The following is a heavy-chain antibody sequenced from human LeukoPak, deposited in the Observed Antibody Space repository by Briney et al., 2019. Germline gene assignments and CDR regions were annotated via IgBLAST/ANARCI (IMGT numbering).Heavy chain of an antibody. V-gene: IGHV1-69*13. Sequence: ASVKVSCKASGGTFSSYAISWVRQAPGQGLEWMGGIIPIFGTANYAQKFQGRVTITADESTSTAYMELSSLRSEDTAVYYCARATRLVPAASGAFDIWGQGTMVTVSS. CDR2: IIPIFGTA. D-gene: IGHD2-2*01. CDR3: ARATRLVPAASGAFDI. J-gene: IGHJ3*02. CDR1: GGTFSSYA.